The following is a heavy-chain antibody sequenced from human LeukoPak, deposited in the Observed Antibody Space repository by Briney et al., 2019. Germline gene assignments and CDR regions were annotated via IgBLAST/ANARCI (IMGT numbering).Heavy chain of an antibody. V-gene: IGHV4-30-4*07. CDR1: GGSISSGGYS. CDR2: IYYSGST. CDR3: ASGTTGGFDY. D-gene: IGHD1-1*01. Sequence: SQTLSLTCAVSGGSISSGGYSWRWIRQPPGKGLEWIGYIYYSGSTYYNPSLKSRVTISVDTSKNQFSLKLSSVTAADTAVYYCASGTTGGFDYWGQGTLVTVSS. J-gene: IGHJ4*02.